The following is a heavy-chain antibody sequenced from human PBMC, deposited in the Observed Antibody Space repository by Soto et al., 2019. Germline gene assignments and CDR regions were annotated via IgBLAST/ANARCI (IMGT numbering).Heavy chain of an antibody. CDR2: IYYNGAT. CDR1: GGSVSSGNYF. CDR3: ARRLIDNCNHAHPFDF. Sequence: QLQLQESRPGLVKPAETLSLKCSVSGGSVSSGNYFWGWIRQPPGKGLEWIGNIYYNGATYYSPSLKRRANMSVDTAQIQFSLRLTSVTAADTAVYYCARRLIDNCNHAHPFDFWGQGTLVTVSS. V-gene: IGHV4-39*01. D-gene: IGHD1-20*01. J-gene: IGHJ3*01.